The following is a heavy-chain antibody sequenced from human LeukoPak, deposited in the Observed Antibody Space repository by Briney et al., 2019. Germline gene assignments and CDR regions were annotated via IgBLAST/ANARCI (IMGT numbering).Heavy chain of an antibody. CDR1: GFTLNSYW. J-gene: IGHJ4*02. CDR2: IKQDGSDK. CDR3: ARLYYADSGTYNRPFDY. Sequence: GGSLRLSCAASGFTLNSYWMSWVRQAPGKGLEWVANIKQDGSDKYYVDSVKGRFTISRDNAKNSLYLQMNSLRAEDTAVYYCARLYYADSGTYNRPFDYWGQRTLVTVSS. V-gene: IGHV3-7*04. D-gene: IGHD3-10*01.